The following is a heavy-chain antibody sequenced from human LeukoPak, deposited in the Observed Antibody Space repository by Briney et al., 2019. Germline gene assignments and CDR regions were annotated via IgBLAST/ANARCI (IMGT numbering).Heavy chain of an antibody. CDR3: ARDGLWSSHFDY. CDR1: GGSLSGYY. J-gene: IGHJ4*02. V-gene: IGHV4-34*01. Sequence: PSETLSLTCAVYGGSLSGYYWSWIRQPPGKGLEWIGEINHSGSTNYNPSLKSRVTISVDTSKNQFSLKLSSVTAADTAVYYCARDGLWSSHFDYWGQGTLVTLSS. CDR2: INHSGST. D-gene: IGHD5-18*01.